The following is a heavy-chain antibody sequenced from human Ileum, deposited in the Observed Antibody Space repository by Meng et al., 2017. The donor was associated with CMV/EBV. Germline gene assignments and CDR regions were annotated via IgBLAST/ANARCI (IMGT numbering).Heavy chain of an antibody. CDR2: INSDGSST. J-gene: IGHJ4*02. CDR3: ARVFDWTTHDY. CDR1: GFTFRSYW. D-gene: IGHD3-9*01. Sequence: GESLKISCAASGFTFRSYWMHWVRQAPGKGLVWVSRINSDGSSTSYADSVKGRFTISRDNAKNTLYLQMNSLRAEDTAVYYCARVFDWTTHDYWGQGTLVTGSS. V-gene: IGHV3-74*01.